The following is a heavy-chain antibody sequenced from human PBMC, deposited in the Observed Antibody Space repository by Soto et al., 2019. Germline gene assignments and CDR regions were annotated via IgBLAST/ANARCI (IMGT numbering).Heavy chain of an antibody. J-gene: IGHJ3*02. D-gene: IGHD3-22*01. Sequence: KPSETLSLTCTVSGGSISSGDYSCSWIRQHPGKGLEWIGYIYYSGSTYYNPSFKSRFTISVYTSNNQFSLRLSSVTAPDTSVYYCARDHYYDSSGYYNDVFDIWGQGTMENVSS. CDR1: GGSISSGDYS. CDR3: ARDHYYDSSGYYNDVFDI. V-gene: IGHV4-30-4*01. CDR2: IYYSGST.